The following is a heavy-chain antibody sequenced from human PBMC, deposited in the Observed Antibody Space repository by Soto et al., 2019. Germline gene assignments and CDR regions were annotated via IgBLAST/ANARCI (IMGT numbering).Heavy chain of an antibody. CDR3: ARACSSNSCYDVFDY. J-gene: IGHJ4*02. Sequence: PSETLSLTCTVSGGSISSYYWSWIRQPAGKGLEWIGRIYTSGSTNYNPSLKSRVTMLVDTSKNQFSLKLSSVTAADTAVYYCARACSSNSCYDVFDYWGQGTLVTVSS. V-gene: IGHV4-4*07. CDR1: GGSISSYY. D-gene: IGHD2-2*01. CDR2: IYTSGST.